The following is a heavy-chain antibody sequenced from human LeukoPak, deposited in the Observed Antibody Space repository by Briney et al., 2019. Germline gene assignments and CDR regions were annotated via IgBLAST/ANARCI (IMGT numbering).Heavy chain of an antibody. Sequence: SETLSLTCAVYGGSFSGYYCNWIRQPPGKGLEWIGEINHSGSTNYNPSLKSRVTISVDTSKNQFSLKLSSVTAAATAVYYCATSPMWFGELFGSYYMDVWGKGTTVTISS. J-gene: IGHJ6*03. V-gene: IGHV4-34*01. D-gene: IGHD3-10*01. CDR2: INHSGST. CDR1: GGSFSGYY. CDR3: ATSPMWFGELFGSYYMDV.